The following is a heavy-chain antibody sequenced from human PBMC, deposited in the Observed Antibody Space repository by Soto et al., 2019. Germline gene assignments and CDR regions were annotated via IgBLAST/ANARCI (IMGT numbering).Heavy chain of an antibody. CDR1: GGSISSYY. CDR3: ARVAGYYYMDV. Sequence: SETLSLTCTDSGGSISSYYWSWIRQPPGKGLEWIGYIYYSGSTNYNPSLKSRVTISVDTSKNQFSLKLSSVTAADTAVYYCARVAGYYYMDVWGKGTTVTVSS. V-gene: IGHV4-59*08. CDR2: IYYSGST. J-gene: IGHJ6*03.